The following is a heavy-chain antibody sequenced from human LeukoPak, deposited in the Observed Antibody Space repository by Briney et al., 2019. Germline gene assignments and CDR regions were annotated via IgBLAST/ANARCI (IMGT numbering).Heavy chain of an antibody. D-gene: IGHD3-3*01. CDR3: ARDRRGRSGKTWYFDY. CDR2: ISSSGSTI. Sequence: PGGSLRLSCAASGFTFSSYEMNWVRQAPGKGLEWVSYISSSGSTIYYADSVKGRFTISRDNAKNSLYLQMNSLRAEDTAVYYCARDRRGRSGKTWYFDYWGQGTLVTVSS. J-gene: IGHJ4*02. CDR1: GFTFSSYE. V-gene: IGHV3-48*03.